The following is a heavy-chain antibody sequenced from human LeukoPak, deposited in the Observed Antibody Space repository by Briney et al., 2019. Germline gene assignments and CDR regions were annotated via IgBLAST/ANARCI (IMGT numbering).Heavy chain of an antibody. CDR2: ISSSSSYI. J-gene: IGHJ5*02. CDR3: AGQYDSSGHYPNWFDP. Sequence: GGSLRLSCAASGFTFSSYSMNWVRQAPGKGLEWVSSISSSSSYIYYADSVKGRFTISRDNAKNSLYLQMNSLRAEDTAVYYCAGQYDSSGHYPNWFDPWGQGTLVTVSS. D-gene: IGHD3-22*01. CDR1: GFTFSSYS. V-gene: IGHV3-21*01.